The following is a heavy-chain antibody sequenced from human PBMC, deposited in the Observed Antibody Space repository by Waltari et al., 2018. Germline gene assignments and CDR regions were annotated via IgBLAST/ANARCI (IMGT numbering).Heavy chain of an antibody. D-gene: IGHD5-12*01. V-gene: IGHV1-2*02. CDR2: INPNSGGT. CDR3: ARLIGDGYKLAGYYFDY. CDR1: GYTFTGYY. J-gene: IGHJ4*02. Sequence: QVQLVQSGAEVKKPGASVKVSCKASGYTFTGYYMHWVRQAPGQGLEWMGWINPNSGGTNYAQKFQGRVTMTRDTSISTAYMELSRLRSDDTAVYYCARLIGDGYKLAGYYFDYWGQGTLVTVSS.